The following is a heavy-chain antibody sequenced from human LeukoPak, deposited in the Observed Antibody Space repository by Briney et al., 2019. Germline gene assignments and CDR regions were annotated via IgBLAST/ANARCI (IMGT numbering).Heavy chain of an antibody. CDR3: ASAYYYDSSGYWIDY. CDR1: GGSIRSGSYY. CDR2: IYTSGST. J-gene: IGHJ4*02. V-gene: IGHV4-61*02. Sequence: SETLSLTCSVSGGSIRSGSYYWSWIRQPAGKGLEWIGRIYTSGSTNYNPSLKSRVTISVDTSKDQFSLNLSSVTAADTAVYYCASAYYYDSSGYWIDYWGQGTLVTVSS. D-gene: IGHD3-22*01.